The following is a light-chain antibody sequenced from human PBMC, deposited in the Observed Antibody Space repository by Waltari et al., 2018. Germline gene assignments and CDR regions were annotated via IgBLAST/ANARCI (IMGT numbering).Light chain of an antibody. V-gene: IGLV2-14*01. CDR1: RSDIGGHTY. CDR3: SSYTSSST. J-gene: IGLJ2*01. CDR2: DVS. Sequence: QSALTQPASVSGSPGQSITISCTGTRSDIGGHTYVSWYQQHPGKAPKLMTYDVSKRPSGVSNRFSASKSGNTASLTISGLQAEDEADYYCSSYTSSSTFGGGTKLTVL.